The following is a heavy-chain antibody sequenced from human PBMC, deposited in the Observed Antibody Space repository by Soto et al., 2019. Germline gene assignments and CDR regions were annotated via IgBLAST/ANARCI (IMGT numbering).Heavy chain of an antibody. D-gene: IGHD1-26*01. Sequence: ASVKVSCKASGYTFTGYYVHWVRQAPGQGLEWMGWINPNSGGTNYAQKFQGWVTMTRDTSINTAYMELSRLRSDDTAVYYCARNSGSYYGAFDIWGQGTMVTVSS. CDR2: INPNSGGT. J-gene: IGHJ3*02. CDR1: GYTFTGYY. CDR3: ARNSGSYYGAFDI. V-gene: IGHV1-2*04.